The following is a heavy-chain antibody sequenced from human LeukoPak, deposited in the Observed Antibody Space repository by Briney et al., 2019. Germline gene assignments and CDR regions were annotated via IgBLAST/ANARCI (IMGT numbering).Heavy chain of an antibody. V-gene: IGHV4-59*01. CDR1: GGSISSYY. CDR3: ARGVPFHYDSSGYTLWYFDL. J-gene: IGHJ2*01. CDR2: MYYSGST. Sequence: SETLSLTCTVSGGSISSYYWSWIRQPPGKGLEWIGYMYYSGSTDYNPSFKSRLIISVDTSKNQLSLKLISVTAADTAVYYCARGVPFHYDSSGYTLWYFDLWGRGTLVTVSS. D-gene: IGHD3-22*01.